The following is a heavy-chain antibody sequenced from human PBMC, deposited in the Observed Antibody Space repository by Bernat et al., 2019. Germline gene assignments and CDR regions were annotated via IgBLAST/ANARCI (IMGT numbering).Heavy chain of an antibody. CDR2: ISYDGSNK. J-gene: IGHJ4*02. CDR1: GFTFSSYG. Sequence: QVQLVESGGGVVQPGRSLRLSCAASGFTFSSYGMHWVRQAPGKGLEWVAVISYDGSNKYYADSVKGRFTISRDNSKNTLYLQMNSLRAEDTAVYYCAKDNGLDYWGQGTLVTVSS. CDR3: AKDNGLDY. V-gene: IGHV3-30*18.